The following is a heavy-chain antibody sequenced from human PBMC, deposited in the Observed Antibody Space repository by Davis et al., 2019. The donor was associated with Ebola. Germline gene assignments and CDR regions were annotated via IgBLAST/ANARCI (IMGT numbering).Heavy chain of an antibody. CDR1: GFTVSTNC. Sequence: GESLKISCAASGFTVSTNCMSWVRQAPRKGLEWVSVIYGSGSTYYADSVKGRFTISRDNSKNTLILQMNSLRSEDTAVYYCARYRLGGTLRPSLEFWGQGSLVTVSS. CDR2: IYGSGST. V-gene: IGHV3-53*01. D-gene: IGHD3-16*01. CDR3: ARYRLGGTLRPSLEF. J-gene: IGHJ4*02.